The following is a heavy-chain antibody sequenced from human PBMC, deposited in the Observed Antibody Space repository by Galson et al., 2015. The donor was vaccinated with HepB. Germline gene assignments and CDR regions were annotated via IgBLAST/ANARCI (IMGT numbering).Heavy chain of an antibody. CDR1: GFTFTDYS. J-gene: IGHJ5*02. D-gene: IGHD2/OR15-2a*01. CDR2: ISATGTTTI. CDR3: TRATLGWFDP. V-gene: IGHV3-11*01. Sequence: SLRLSCAASGFTFTDYSMSWIRQAPGKGLEWVSYISATGTTTIFYADSVKGRFTISRDNAKNSLYLQMTSRRAEDTAVYYCTRATLGWFDPWGQGTLVTVSS.